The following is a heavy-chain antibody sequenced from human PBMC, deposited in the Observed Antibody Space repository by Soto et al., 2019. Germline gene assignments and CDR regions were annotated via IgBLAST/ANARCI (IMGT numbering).Heavy chain of an antibody. V-gene: IGHV3-23*01. CDR2: ISGSGGST. CDR3: AKDISPWKLNVGATSVDY. D-gene: IGHD1-26*01. Sequence: GGSLRLSCAASGFTFSSYAMSWVRQAPGKGLEWVSAISGSGGSTYYADSVKGRFTISRDNSKNTLYLQMNSLRADDTAVYYCAKDISPWKLNVGATSVDYWGQGTLVTVSS. CDR1: GFTFSSYA. J-gene: IGHJ4*02.